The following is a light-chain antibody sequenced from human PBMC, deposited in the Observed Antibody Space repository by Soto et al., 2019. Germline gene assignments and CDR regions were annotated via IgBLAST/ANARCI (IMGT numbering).Light chain of an antibody. V-gene: IGLV2-14*03. CDR1: SSDVGAYNY. Sequence: QSALTQPASVSGSPGQSITIYCTGTSSDVGAYNYVSWYQQHPGKAPKLMIYEVSNRPSGVSNRFSGSKSAKTASLTISGLQAGDEADYYCSSYTSSSTWLFGGGTKLTAL. CDR3: SSYTSSSTWL. J-gene: IGLJ3*02. CDR2: EVS.